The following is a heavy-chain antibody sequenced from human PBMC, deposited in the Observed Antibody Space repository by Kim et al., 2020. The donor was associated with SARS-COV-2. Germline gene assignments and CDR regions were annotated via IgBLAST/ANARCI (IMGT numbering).Heavy chain of an antibody. CDR3: ARVEAYYYGSGRSDWFDP. Sequence: SETLSLTCAVSGGSISSSNWWSWVRQPPGKGLEWIGEIYHSGSTNYNPSLKSRVTISVDKSKNQFSLKLSSVTAADTAVYYCARVEAYYYGSGRSDWFDPWGQGTLVTVSS. CDR2: IYHSGST. CDR1: GGSISSSNW. J-gene: IGHJ5*02. V-gene: IGHV4-4*02. D-gene: IGHD3-10*01.